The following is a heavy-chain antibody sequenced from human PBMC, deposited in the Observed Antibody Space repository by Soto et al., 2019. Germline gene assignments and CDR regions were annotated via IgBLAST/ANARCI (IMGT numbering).Heavy chain of an antibody. J-gene: IGHJ5*02. D-gene: IGHD6-19*01. CDR1: GLSITDSEMG. V-gene: IGHV2-26*01. CDR2: IDSSGEK. CDR3: ARRHLAVAVSPWFDP. Sequence: QVTLKESGPVLVKPTETLTLRCTVSGLSITDSEMGVSWIRQPPGQPLAWLAHIDSSGEKSYRTFLKSRLAISKDTSKSQIVLTRTNMDPADTATYYCARRHLAVAVSPWFDPWGQGIPVTVSS.